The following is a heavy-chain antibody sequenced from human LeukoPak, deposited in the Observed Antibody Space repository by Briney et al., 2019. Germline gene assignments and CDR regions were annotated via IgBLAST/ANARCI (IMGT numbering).Heavy chain of an antibody. J-gene: IGHJ4*02. CDR2: ISSTGSYI. CDR3: ARVAYSSNWYIDY. Sequence: PGGSLRLSCAASGFTFSSYSMNWVRQAPGKGLEWVSSISSTGSYIFYADSVEGRLTISRDNAKNTLYLQMNSLRAEDTAIYYCARVAYSSNWYIDYWGQGTLVAVSS. CDR1: GFTFSSYS. V-gene: IGHV3-21*01. D-gene: IGHD6-13*01.